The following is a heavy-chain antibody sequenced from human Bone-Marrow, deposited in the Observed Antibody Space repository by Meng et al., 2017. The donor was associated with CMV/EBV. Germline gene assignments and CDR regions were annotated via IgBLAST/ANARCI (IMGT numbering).Heavy chain of an antibody. CDR1: GVSFSSYV. V-gene: IGHV3-23*01. Sequence: RLSCAASGVSFSSYVMNWVRQAPGKGLEWVSVMSGTGGSTYYADSVRGRFTISRDNSKDTLFLQMNSLKVEDTAVYYCTKTLGYIDYWGQGTLVTVSS. CDR2: MSGTGGST. CDR3: TKTLGYIDY. D-gene: IGHD6-13*01. J-gene: IGHJ4*02.